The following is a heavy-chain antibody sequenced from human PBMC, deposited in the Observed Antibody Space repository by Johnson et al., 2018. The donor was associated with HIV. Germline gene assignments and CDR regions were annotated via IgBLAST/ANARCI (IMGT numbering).Heavy chain of an antibody. V-gene: IGHV3-30*02. Sequence: QVQLVESGGGVVQPGRSLRLSCAASGFTFSSYAMHWVRQAPGKGLEWVAFIRHDGNNKYYGESMKGRLIISRDNSKNMLYLEMQSLTTEDTAVYYCARGHTWPKSGFDFWGQGTIVTVSS. CDR3: ARGHTWPKSGFDF. CDR2: IRHDGNNK. D-gene: IGHD3-3*01. J-gene: IGHJ3*01. CDR1: GFTFSSYA.